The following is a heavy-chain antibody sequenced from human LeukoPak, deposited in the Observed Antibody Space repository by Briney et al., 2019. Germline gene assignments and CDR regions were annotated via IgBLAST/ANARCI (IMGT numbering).Heavy chain of an antibody. J-gene: IGHJ4*02. V-gene: IGHV4-39*01. D-gene: IGHD3-22*01. CDR3: ARSYYYDSSGWGGYYFDY. CDR2: IYYSGST. CDR1: GGSISSSSYY. Sequence: SETLSLTCTVSGGSISSSSYYWGWIRQPPGKGLEWIGSIYYSGSTYYNPSLKSRVTISVDTSKNQFSLKLSSVTAADTAVYYCARSYYYDSSGWGGYYFDYWGQGTLVTVSS.